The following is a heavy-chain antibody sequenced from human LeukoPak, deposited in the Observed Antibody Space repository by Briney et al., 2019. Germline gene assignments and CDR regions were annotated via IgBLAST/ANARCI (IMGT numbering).Heavy chain of an antibody. CDR3: AREYSSSPRYYYYGMDV. Sequence: PGGSLRLSCAASGFTFSSYEMNWVRQAPGKGLDWVSYISSSGSTIYYADSVKGRFTISRDNAKNSLYLQMNSLRAEDTAVYYCAREYSSSPRYYYYGMDVWGQGTTVTVSS. CDR1: GFTFSSYE. CDR2: ISSSGSTI. J-gene: IGHJ6*02. V-gene: IGHV3-48*03. D-gene: IGHD6-6*01.